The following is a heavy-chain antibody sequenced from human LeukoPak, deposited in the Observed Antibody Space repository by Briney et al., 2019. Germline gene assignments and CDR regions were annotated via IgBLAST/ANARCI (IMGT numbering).Heavy chain of an antibody. Sequence: GGSLRLSCAASGFTFSSYAMSWVRQAPGKGLEWVSAISGSGGSTYYADSVKGRFTISRDNSKNTLYLQMNSLRAEDTAVYYCAKASPITIFGVVNLFDYWSQGTLVTVSS. CDR2: ISGSGGST. J-gene: IGHJ4*02. V-gene: IGHV3-23*01. CDR3: AKASPITIFGVVNLFDY. D-gene: IGHD3-3*01. CDR1: GFTFSSYA.